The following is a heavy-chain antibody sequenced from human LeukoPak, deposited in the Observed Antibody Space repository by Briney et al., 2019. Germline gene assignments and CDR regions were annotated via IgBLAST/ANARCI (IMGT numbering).Heavy chain of an antibody. D-gene: IGHD3-10*01. J-gene: IGHJ4*02. Sequence: GGSLRLSCAASGFPFSSYAMTWVRQAPGKGLEWVAVIWYDGSNKYYADSVKGRFTISRDNSKNTLYLQMNSLRAEDTAVYYCARDGDPGGGFDSWGQGTLVTVSS. CDR2: IWYDGSNK. CDR1: GFPFSSYA. CDR3: ARDGDPGGGFDS. V-gene: IGHV3-33*08.